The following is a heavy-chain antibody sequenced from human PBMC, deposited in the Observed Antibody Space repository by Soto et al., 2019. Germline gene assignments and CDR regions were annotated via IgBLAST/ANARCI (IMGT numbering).Heavy chain of an antibody. CDR3: ARDIQSEFDY. J-gene: IGHJ4*02. CDR2: ISSSSSTI. Sequence: GGSLRLSCAASGFTFSSYIMNWVRQAPGKGLEWVSYISSSSSTIYYADSVKGRFTISRDNAKNSLYLQMNSLGDEDTAVYYCARDIQSEFDYWGQGTLVTVSS. CDR1: GFTFSSYI. V-gene: IGHV3-48*02. D-gene: IGHD4-4*01.